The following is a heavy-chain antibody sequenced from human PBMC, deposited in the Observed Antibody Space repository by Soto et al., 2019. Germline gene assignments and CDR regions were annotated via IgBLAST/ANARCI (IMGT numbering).Heavy chain of an antibody. D-gene: IGHD3-9*01. J-gene: IGHJ6*03. V-gene: IGHV3-7*01. CDR2: IKQDGSEK. CDR1: GFTFSSYW. Sequence: PGGSLRLSCAAPGFTFSSYWMSWVRQAPGKGLEWGANIKQDGSEKYYVDSVKGRFTISRDNAKNSLYLQMNSLRAEDTAVYYCARDHAMEGYDILTGYSQYYYYMDVWGKGTTVTVSS. CDR3: ARDHAMEGYDILTGYSQYYYYMDV.